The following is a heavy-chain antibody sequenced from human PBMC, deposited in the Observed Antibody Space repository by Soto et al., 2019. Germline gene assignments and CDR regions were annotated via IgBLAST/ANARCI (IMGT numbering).Heavy chain of an antibody. V-gene: IGHV4-39*01. J-gene: IGHJ4*02. D-gene: IGHD3-10*01. CDR3: ATAYYYGSGSPPQFDY. CDR1: GGSISSSSYY. CDR2: IYYSGST. Sequence: SETLSLTCTVSGGSISSSSYYWGWIRQPPGKGLEWIGSIYYSGSTYYNPSLKSRVTISVDTSKNQFSLKLSSVTAADTAVYYCATAYYYGSGSPPQFDYWGQGTLVTVSS.